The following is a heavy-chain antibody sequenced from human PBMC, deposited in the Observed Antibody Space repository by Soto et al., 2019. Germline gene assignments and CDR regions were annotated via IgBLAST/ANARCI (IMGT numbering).Heavy chain of an antibody. V-gene: IGHV4-31*03. Sequence: QVQLQESGPGLVKPSQTLSLTCTVSGGSISSGGYYWSWIRQHPGKGLEWIGYIYYSGSTYYNPSLKSRVTISVDTSKNQFSLKLSSVTAADTAVYYCSRDGRRSGWYFDYWGQGTLVTVSS. CDR2: IYYSGST. J-gene: IGHJ4*02. CDR1: GGSISSGGYY. CDR3: SRDGRRSGWYFDY. D-gene: IGHD6-19*01.